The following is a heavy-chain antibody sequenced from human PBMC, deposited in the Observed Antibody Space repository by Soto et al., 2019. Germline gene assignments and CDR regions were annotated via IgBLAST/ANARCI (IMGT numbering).Heavy chain of an antibody. D-gene: IGHD3-10*01. Sequence: AXVKVSCKASGYTFTSYGIRWVRQAPGQGLEWMGWISAYNGNTNYAQKLQGRVTMTTDTSTSTAYMELRSLRSDDTAVYYCARWVSSMVYFDYWGQGTLVTVSS. CDR2: ISAYNGNT. CDR1: GYTFTSYG. J-gene: IGHJ4*02. V-gene: IGHV1-18*01. CDR3: ARWVSSMVYFDY.